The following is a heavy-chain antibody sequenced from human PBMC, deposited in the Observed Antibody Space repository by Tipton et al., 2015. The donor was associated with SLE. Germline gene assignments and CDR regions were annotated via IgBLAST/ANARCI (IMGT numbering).Heavy chain of an antibody. CDR1: GYTFIDYC. Sequence: QLVQSGAEVKKPGASVKVSCKASGYTFIDYCMHWVRQAPGQGLEWMGYINPRGGVTSYAQKFQGRVTMTRDMSTRTIYMELNRLRSDDTAMYYCARDLGRRYWFDPWGQGTLVTVSS. CDR3: ARDLGRRYWFDP. CDR2: INPRGGVT. J-gene: IGHJ5*02. V-gene: IGHV1-2*02.